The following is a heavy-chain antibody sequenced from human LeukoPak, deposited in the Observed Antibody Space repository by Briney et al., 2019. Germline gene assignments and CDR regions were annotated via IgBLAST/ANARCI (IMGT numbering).Heavy chain of an antibody. D-gene: IGHD2-2*01. V-gene: IGHV1-8*01. CDR1: GYTLTTYD. J-gene: IGHJ6*02. CDR3: ARGGGGCTSTTCYGGGKYYFYGMDL. CDR2: MNPNSGNT. Sequence: ASVKVSCKAFGYTLTTYDINWVRQAPRQGLEWMGWMNPNSGNTGYAQKFQGRVTMTRNTSINTASMELSSLRSDDTAVYYCARGGGGCTSTTCYGGGKYYFYGMDLWGQGTTVTVFS.